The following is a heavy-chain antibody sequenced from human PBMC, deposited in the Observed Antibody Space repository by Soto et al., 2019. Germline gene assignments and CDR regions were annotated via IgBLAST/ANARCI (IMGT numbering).Heavy chain of an antibody. V-gene: IGHV3-72*01. Sequence: EVQLVEAGGGLVQPGGSLRLSCAASGFTFSDHYMDWVRQAPGKGLKWVARIRNTAQRFITEYASSAKGRFTVSRDASESSLYLQMNSLTSGDTAVDYCASPQRRSGGWAYYWGQGTVVTVSS. CDR2: IRNTAQRFIT. CDR1: GFTFSDHY. D-gene: IGHD2-15*01. CDR3: ASPQRRSGGWAYY. J-gene: IGHJ4*02.